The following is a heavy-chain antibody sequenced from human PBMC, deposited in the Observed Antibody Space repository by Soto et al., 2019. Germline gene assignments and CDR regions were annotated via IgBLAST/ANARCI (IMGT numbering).Heavy chain of an antibody. V-gene: IGHV4-39*01. CDR3: ARQQLEFWKWFDA. J-gene: IGHJ5*02. CDR2: VYYSGRT. Sequence: PXETLSLTCTVSGASVSSDPHYWAWVRQPLGKGLEWIVCVYYSGRTYYNPSLKSRVSISIDTSKNQFSVKLTSMTAADTAIYFCARQQLEFWKWFDAWGQGTLVTVSS. CDR1: GASVSSDPHY. D-gene: IGHD1-1*01.